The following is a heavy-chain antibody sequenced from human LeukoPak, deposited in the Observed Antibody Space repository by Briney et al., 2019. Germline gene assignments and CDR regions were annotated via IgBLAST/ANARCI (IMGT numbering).Heavy chain of an antibody. CDR3: ARDPSWEGWFDP. D-gene: IGHD1-26*01. Sequence: SETLSLTCTVSGGSTSSTTYYWGWIRQPPGKDLEWIGSIYYSGNTYYNPSLKSRVTISVDTSKNQFSLKLSSVTAADTAVYYCARDPSWEGWFDPWGQGTLVTVSS. CDR1: GGSTSSTTYY. J-gene: IGHJ5*02. V-gene: IGHV4-39*07. CDR2: IYYSGNT.